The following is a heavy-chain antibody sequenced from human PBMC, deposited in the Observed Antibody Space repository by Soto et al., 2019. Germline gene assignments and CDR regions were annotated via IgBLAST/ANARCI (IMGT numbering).Heavy chain of an antibody. CDR1: GYPVTAYY. CDR2: INPATGAA. V-gene: IGHV1-2*02. Sequence: QLHLVQSGAVVKKPGASVTVSCSASGYPVTAYYMHWVRQAPGRGLEWMGGINPATGAAKYTQTFQGRVTMTRDPSTGTVFRELGGLTSEDPAVFYCARGGGVGVAGSAAFDMWGQGTLVTVSS. CDR3: ARGGGVGVAGSAAFDM. D-gene: IGHD3-3*01. J-gene: IGHJ3*02.